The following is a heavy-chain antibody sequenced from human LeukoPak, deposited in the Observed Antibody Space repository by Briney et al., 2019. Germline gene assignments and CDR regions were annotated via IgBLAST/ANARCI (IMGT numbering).Heavy chain of an antibody. Sequence: ASVKVSCKASGYTFTSNDINWVRQATGQGLEWMGWMNPNSGNTGYAQKFQGRATMTRNTSISTAYMELSSLRSEDTAVYYCARVPLRGDFVIDYWGQGTLVTVSS. D-gene: IGHD2-21*02. CDR3: ARVPLRGDFVIDY. CDR2: MNPNSGNT. CDR1: GYTFTSND. V-gene: IGHV1-8*01. J-gene: IGHJ4*02.